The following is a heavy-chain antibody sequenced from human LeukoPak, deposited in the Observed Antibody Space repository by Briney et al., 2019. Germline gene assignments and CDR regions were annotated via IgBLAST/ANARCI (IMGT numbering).Heavy chain of an antibody. CDR3: AKEKGEGYCTSTTCYTDALDI. CDR1: GFTFSSYG. D-gene: IGHD2-2*02. Sequence: GGSLRLSCAASGFTFSSYGMHWVRQAPGKGLEWVAVISYDGSNKYYADSVKGRFTISRDNSKNTLYLQMNSLRAEDTAVYYCAKEKGEGYCTSTTCYTDALDIWGQGTMVTVSS. CDR2: ISYDGSNK. V-gene: IGHV3-30*18. J-gene: IGHJ3*02.